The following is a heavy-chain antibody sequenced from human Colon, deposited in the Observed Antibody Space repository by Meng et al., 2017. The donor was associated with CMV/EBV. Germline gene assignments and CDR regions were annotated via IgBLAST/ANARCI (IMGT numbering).Heavy chain of an antibody. CDR2: INSNAGTK. J-gene: IGHJ4*02. CDR1: GFSFSTHG. V-gene: IGHV3-48*03. Sequence: GGSLRLSCAASGFSFSTHGINWFRQAPGKGLEWISYINSNAGTKDYADSVRGRFTISRDNGQNSVYLQMTGLRAADTAVYYCARGYCNPLNYYAGVGYWGQGALVTVSS. D-gene: IGHD3-10*01. CDR3: ARGYCNPLNYYAGVGY.